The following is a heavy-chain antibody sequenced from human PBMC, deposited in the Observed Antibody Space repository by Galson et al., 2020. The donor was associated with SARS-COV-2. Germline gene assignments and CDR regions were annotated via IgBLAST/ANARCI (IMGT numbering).Heavy chain of an antibody. Sequence: NSGGSLRLSCSVSGFTFSDYYMSWIRQAPGKGLEWISYISSSGTTIYYADSVKGRFTISRDNTNNSLSLQMKIVRAEDTAIYYCARVSRGFDTWGQGALVTVSS. CDR2: ISSSGTTI. J-gene: IGHJ5*02. CDR3: ARVSRGFDT. V-gene: IGHV3-11*04. CDR1: GFTFSDYY.